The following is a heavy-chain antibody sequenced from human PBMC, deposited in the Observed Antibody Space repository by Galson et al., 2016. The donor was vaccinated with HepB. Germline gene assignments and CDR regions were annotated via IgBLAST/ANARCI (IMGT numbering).Heavy chain of an antibody. V-gene: IGHV5-51*01. J-gene: IGHJ6*02. Sequence: QSGAEVKQPGESLKISCKTSGYNFNIYWLAWVRQMPGTGPEWMGIIYPGDSDTSSSPASTRHVTISADKSISTASLQWSSLKASDTAMFYCARVFWPPHRDRYYYGMDVWGQGTTVTVSS. CDR1: GYNFNIYW. CDR3: ARVFWPPHRDRYYYGMDV. CDR2: IYPGDSDT. D-gene: IGHD3-3*01.